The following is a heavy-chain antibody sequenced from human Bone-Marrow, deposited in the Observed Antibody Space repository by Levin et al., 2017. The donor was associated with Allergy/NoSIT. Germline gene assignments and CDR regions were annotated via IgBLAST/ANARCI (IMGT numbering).Heavy chain of an antibody. CDR3: ARDTSQRQYYDTTVYYDVFDI. Sequence: GGSLRLSCAASEFTFSNYWMTWVRQTPGKGLEWVANIKGDGSKKNYVDSVEGRFTISRDNGQNSLYLQMNSLRAEDTAVYYCARDTSQRQYYDTTVYYDVFDIWGHGTMVTVSS. CDR2: IKGDGSKK. J-gene: IGHJ3*02. CDR1: EFTFSNYW. V-gene: IGHV3-7*01. D-gene: IGHD3-22*01.